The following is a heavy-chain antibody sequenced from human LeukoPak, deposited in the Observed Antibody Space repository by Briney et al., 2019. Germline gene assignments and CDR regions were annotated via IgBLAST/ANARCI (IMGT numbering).Heavy chain of an antibody. D-gene: IGHD5-24*01. V-gene: IGHV3-48*01. J-gene: IGHJ5*02. Sequence: PGGSLRLSCAASGFTFDYFAMSWVRQTPGKGLEWIAYISRISTAIQYADSVKGRFTTSRDNGENSLFLQMNSLRVEDTALYYCARDGYNWADLWGQGTLVTASS. CDR3: ARDGYNWADL. CDR1: GFTFDYFA. CDR2: ISRISTAI.